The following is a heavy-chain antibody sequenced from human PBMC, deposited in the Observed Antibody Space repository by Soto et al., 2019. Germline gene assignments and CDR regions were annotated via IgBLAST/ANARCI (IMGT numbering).Heavy chain of an antibody. CDR1: GFTFSSYA. CDR2: ISGSGGST. J-gene: IGHJ4*02. V-gene: IGHV3-23*01. D-gene: IGHD3-10*01. Sequence: EVQLLESGGGLVQPGGSLRLSCAASGFTFSSYAMSWVRQAPGKGLEWVAAISGSGGSTYYEDSVKGRFTISRENSKNTLYLQMNSLRAEDTAVDYWAKGRSLLWFGDFDYLGPGTLVTVSS. CDR3: AKGRSLLWFGDFDY.